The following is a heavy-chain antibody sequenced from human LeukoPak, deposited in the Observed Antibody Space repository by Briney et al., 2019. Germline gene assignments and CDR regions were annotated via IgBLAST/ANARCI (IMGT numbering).Heavy chain of an antibody. J-gene: IGHJ5*02. D-gene: IGHD6-19*01. CDR1: GYIFTGYY. V-gene: IGHV1-2*02. CDR3: ARAPVAGRGNWFDP. Sequence: ASVKVSCKASGYIFTGYYMHWVRQAPGQGLEWMGWINPDTGGTNSAQKFQGRVTMTRDTSISTAYMELSCLRSDDTAVYYCARAPVAGRGNWFDPWGQGTLVTVSS. CDR2: INPDTGGT.